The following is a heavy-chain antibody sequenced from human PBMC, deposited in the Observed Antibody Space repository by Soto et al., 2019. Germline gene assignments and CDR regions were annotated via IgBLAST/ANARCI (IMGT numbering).Heavy chain of an antibody. CDR1: GFTFSSYW. V-gene: IGHV3-7*01. CDR3: ARDKSLGRWLRPNYMDV. J-gene: IGHJ6*02. D-gene: IGHD5-12*01. Sequence: PGGSLRLSCAAPGFTFSSYWMSWVRQAPGKGLEWVANIKQDGSEKYYVDSVKGRFTISRDNAKNSLYLQMNSLRAEDTAVYYCARDKSLGRWLRPNYMDVWGQGTTVTVSS. CDR2: IKQDGSEK.